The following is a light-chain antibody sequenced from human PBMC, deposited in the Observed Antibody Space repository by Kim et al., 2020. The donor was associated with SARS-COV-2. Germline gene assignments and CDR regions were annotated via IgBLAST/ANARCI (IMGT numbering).Light chain of an antibody. V-gene: IGKV1-5*03. CDR1: QSISSW. CDR2: KAS. J-gene: IGKJ2*01. Sequence: SASVGDRVPITCGASQSISSWLAWYQQKPGKAPKLLIYKASSLESGVPSGFSGSGSGTEFTLTISSLQPDDFATYYCQQYNSYAYTFGQGTKLEI. CDR3: QQYNSYAYT.